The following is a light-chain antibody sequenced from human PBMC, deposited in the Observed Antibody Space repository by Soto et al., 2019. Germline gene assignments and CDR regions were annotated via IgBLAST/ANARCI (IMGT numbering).Light chain of an antibody. Sequence: QSALTQPASVSGSPGQSITISCTETSSDVGGYNYVSWYQQHPGKAPKLMMYEVSNRPSGVSNRFSGSKSGNTASLTISGLQSEDEAEYYCNSYTSSSTFVFGTGTKVTVL. CDR1: SSDVGGYNY. J-gene: IGLJ1*01. CDR2: EVS. CDR3: NSYTSSSTFV. V-gene: IGLV2-14*01.